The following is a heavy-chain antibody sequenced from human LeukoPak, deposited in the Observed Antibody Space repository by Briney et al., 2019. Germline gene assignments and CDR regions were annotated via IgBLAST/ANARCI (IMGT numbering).Heavy chain of an antibody. CDR1: GFTFSSYG. Sequence: GGSLRLSCAASGFTFSSYGMLWVRQAPGKGLEWVAVISYDGSNKYYADSVKGRFTISRDNSKNTLYLQMNSLRAEDTAVYYCAKDGAYYDILTGYGMDVWGQGTTVTVSS. V-gene: IGHV3-30*18. CDR2: ISYDGSNK. CDR3: AKDGAYYDILTGYGMDV. D-gene: IGHD3-9*01. J-gene: IGHJ6*02.